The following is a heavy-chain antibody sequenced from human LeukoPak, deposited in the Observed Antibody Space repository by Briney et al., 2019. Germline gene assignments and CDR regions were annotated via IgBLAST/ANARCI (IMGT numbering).Heavy chain of an antibody. V-gene: IGHV4-4*07. CDR2: IYTSGST. CDR1: GNSFGDYY. CDR3: ARDFRYYDILTGYSSDAFDI. D-gene: IGHD3-9*01. Sequence: PSETLSLTCTVSGNSFGDYYWSWIRQPAGKGLEWIGRIYTSGSTTYNPSLKSRVTISVDTSKNQFSLKLSSVTAADTAVYYCARDFRYYDILTGYSSDAFDIWGQGTMVTVSS. J-gene: IGHJ3*02.